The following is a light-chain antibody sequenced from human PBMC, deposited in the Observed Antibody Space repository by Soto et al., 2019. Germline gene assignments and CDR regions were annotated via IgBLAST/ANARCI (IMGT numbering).Light chain of an antibody. Sequence: EIVLTQSPGTLSLSPGERVTLSCRASQTISSSYLAWYQQKPGQAPRLLIYGASSRATGIPDRFSGSGSGADFTLTIGRLEPEDFAVYYCQQYGRSPLTFGGGTKVDIK. J-gene: IGKJ4*01. CDR3: QQYGRSPLT. V-gene: IGKV3-20*01. CDR2: GAS. CDR1: QTISSSY.